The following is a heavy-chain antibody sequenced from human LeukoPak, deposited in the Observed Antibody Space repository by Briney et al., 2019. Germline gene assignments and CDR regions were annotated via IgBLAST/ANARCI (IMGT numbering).Heavy chain of an antibody. CDR3: AGEYSSSAGH. CDR1: DGSISSNNYY. J-gene: IGHJ4*02. CDR2: IYYSGRT. Sequence: SETLSLTCTVSDGSISSNNYYWAWIRQPPGKWLEWIGSIYYSGRTYYKPSLKSRVTISVDTSKSQFSLKLTSVTATDTAVYYCAGEYSSSAGHWGQGTLVTVSS. V-gene: IGHV4-39*01. D-gene: IGHD6-6*01.